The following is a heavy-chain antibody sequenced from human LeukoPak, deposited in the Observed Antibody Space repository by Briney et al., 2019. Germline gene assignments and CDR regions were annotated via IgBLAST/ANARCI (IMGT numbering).Heavy chain of an antibody. CDR2: ISWNSGSI. Sequence: GGSPRLSCAASGFTFDDYAMHWVRQAPGKGLEWVSGISWNSGSIGYADSVKGRFTISRDNAKNSLYLQMNSLRAEDTALYYCAKESDILTGYYPLDYWGQGTLVTVSS. J-gene: IGHJ4*02. CDR1: GFTFDDYA. D-gene: IGHD3-9*01. V-gene: IGHV3-9*01. CDR3: AKESDILTGYYPLDY.